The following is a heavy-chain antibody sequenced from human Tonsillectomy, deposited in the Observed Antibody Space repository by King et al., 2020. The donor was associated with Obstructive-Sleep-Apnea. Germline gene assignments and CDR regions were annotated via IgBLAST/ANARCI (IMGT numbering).Heavy chain of an antibody. V-gene: IGHV3-23*04. Sequence: DVQLVESGGGLVQPGGSLRLSCAASGFTFSHYAMTWVRQAPGKGLEWVSSISGAGVGTYYADSVKGRFTISRDNSKNTLYLQMNNLRAEDTAVYYCAKPILYYYGSGAFDYWGQGTLVTVSS. CDR1: GFTFSHYA. D-gene: IGHD3-10*01. CDR2: ISGAGVGT. CDR3: AKPILYYYGSGAFDY. J-gene: IGHJ4*02.